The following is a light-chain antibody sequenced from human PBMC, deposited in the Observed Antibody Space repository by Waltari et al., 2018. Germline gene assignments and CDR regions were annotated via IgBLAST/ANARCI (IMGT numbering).Light chain of an antibody. CDR2: DVS. J-gene: IGLJ2*01. Sequence: QSALTQPASVSGSPGQSITISCTGTSSDVGGYNYVSWYQQHPGKAPKLMIYDVSNRPSRVSNRFSGSKSGNTASLTISGLQAEDEAEYYCSSYTSSSTLVVFGGGTKLTVL. V-gene: IGLV2-14*03. CDR3: SSYTSSSTLVV. CDR1: SSDVGGYNY.